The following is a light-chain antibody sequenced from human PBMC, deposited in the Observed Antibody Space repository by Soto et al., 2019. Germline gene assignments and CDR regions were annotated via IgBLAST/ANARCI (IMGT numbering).Light chain of an antibody. CDR3: QQYNNWPWT. CDR1: QSVSSN. Sequence: EIVMTQSPVTLSVSPGERVTLSCRASQSVSSNLAWYQQKPGQAPRLLIHGASTRAPGFPARFSGSGSGTDFTLTISSLQSEDFAVYYCQQYNNWPWTFGQGTKVDI. J-gene: IGKJ1*01. CDR2: GAS. V-gene: IGKV3-15*01.